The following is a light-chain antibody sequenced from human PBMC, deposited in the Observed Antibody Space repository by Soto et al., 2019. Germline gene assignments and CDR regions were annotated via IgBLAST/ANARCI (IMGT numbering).Light chain of an antibody. CDR3: LQRSNWPLT. J-gene: IGKJ4*01. Sequence: EIVLTQSPATLSLSPGERATLSCRASQSVSTYFAWYQQKPGQAPRLLIYDASNRATGVPARFSGSGSGTDFALTIRSLEPEDFAVYYCLQRSNWPLTFGGGTKVEIK. CDR1: QSVSTY. CDR2: DAS. V-gene: IGKV3-11*01.